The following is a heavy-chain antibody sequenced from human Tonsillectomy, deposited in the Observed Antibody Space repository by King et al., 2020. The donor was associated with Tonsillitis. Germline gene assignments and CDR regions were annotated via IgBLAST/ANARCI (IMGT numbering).Heavy chain of an antibody. CDR3: ARVRGDYSGYDSYYGMDV. J-gene: IGHJ6*02. CDR2: IIPIFGTA. V-gene: IGHV1-69*01. D-gene: IGHD5-12*01. CDR1: GGTFSSYA. Sequence: VQLVESGAEVKKPGSSVKVSCKASGGTFSSYAISWVRQAPGQGLEWMGGIIPIFGTANYAQKFQGRVTITADESTSTAYMELSSLRSEDTAVYYCARVRGDYSGYDSYYGMDVWGQGTTVTVSS.